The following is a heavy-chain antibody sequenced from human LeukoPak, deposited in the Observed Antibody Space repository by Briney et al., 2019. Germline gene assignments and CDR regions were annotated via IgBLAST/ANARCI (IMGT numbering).Heavy chain of an antibody. CDR3: ARSSIAVAGSYYYYYMDV. D-gene: IGHD6-19*01. J-gene: IGHJ6*03. CDR1: GYTFTGYY. V-gene: IGHV1-2*02. CDR2: INPNSGGT. Sequence: ASVKVSCKASGYTFTGYYMHWVRQAPGQGLEWMGWINPNSGGTNYAQKFQGRVTMTRDTSISTAYMELSRLRSDDTAVYYCARSSIAVAGSYYYYYMDVWDKGTTVTISS.